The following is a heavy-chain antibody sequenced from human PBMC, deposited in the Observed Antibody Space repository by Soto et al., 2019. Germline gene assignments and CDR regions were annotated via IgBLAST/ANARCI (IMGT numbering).Heavy chain of an antibody. D-gene: IGHD3-22*01. Sequence: SVKVSCKASGGTFSSYAISWVRQAPGQGLEWMGGIIPIFGTANYAQKFQGRVTITADESTSTAYMELSSLRSGDTAVYYCAICTYYYDSSGYSYYYYGMDVWGQGTTVTVSS. J-gene: IGHJ6*02. V-gene: IGHV1-69*13. CDR3: AICTYYYDSSGYSYYYYGMDV. CDR2: IIPIFGTA. CDR1: GGTFSSYA.